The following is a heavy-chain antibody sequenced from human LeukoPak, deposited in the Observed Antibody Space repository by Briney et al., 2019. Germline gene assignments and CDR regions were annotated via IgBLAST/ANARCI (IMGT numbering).Heavy chain of an antibody. CDR1: GYTFTSYG. V-gene: IGHV1-18*01. Sequence: VASVKVSCEASGYTFTSYGISWVRQAPGQGLEWMGWISAYNGNTNYAQKLQGRVTMTTDTSTSTAYMELRSLRSDDTAVYYCARSPFGLHQRLGLGWAFDIWGQGTMVTVSS. J-gene: IGHJ3*02. D-gene: IGHD6-25*01. CDR3: ARSPFGLHQRLGLGWAFDI. CDR2: ISAYNGNT.